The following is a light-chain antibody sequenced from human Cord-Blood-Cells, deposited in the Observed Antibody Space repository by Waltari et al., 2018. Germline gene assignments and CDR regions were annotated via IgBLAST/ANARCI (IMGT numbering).Light chain of an antibody. Sequence: EIVLTQSPGTLSLSQGERATLSCRARQSVSSSYLAWYQQKPGQAPRLLIYGASSRATGIPDRFSGSGSGTDFTLTISRLEPEDFAEYYCQQYGSSPETFGQGTKLEIK. CDR1: QSVSSSY. CDR2: GAS. CDR3: QQYGSSPET. V-gene: IGKV3-20*01. J-gene: IGKJ2*01.